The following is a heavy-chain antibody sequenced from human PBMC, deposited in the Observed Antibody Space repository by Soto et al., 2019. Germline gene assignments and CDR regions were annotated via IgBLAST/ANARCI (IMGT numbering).Heavy chain of an antibody. J-gene: IGHJ4*02. D-gene: IGHD3-3*01. CDR3: EREVVEWQYFDY. CDR2: ISVDGTKE. CDR1: GFIFNNYA. V-gene: IGHV3-30-3*01. Sequence: QVQLVESGGGVVQPGTSLRLSCVTSGFIFNNYALYWVRQAPGKGLEWVASISVDGTKENYADSVKGRCSISRDKSKNTLYLEMNSLRGEDTAVYYCEREVVEWQYFDYWGQGTLVTVSS.